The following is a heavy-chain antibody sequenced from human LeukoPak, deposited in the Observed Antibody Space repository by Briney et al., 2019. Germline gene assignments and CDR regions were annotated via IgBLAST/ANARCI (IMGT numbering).Heavy chain of an antibody. CDR3: ARGEPAFSSGWYTYYFDY. CDR1: GVSISSYY. CDR2: IYYSGTT. Sequence: SETLSLTCTVSGVSISSYYWSWIRQTPGKGLEWIGYIYYSGTTNYNPSLRSRVAISLDTSKNQFSLKLSSVTAADTAVYYCARGEPAFSSGWYTYYFDYWGQGTLVTVSS. J-gene: IGHJ4*02. D-gene: IGHD6-19*01. V-gene: IGHV4-59*01.